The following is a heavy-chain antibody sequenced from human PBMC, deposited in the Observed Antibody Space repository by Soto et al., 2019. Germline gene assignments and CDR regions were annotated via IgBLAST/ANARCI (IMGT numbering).Heavy chain of an antibody. CDR3: ASYFGSSH. V-gene: IGHV1-8*01. CDR1: EYTFTSYD. Sequence: QVQLVQSGAEVKKPGASLRVSCKAPEYTFTSYDINWVRQATGQGLRWMGWMNPNSGNTGYAQKFQGRVTMTRSTSVRTAYMELSSLRSEDTAVYYCASYFGSSHWGQGTLVTVSS. J-gene: IGHJ4*02. CDR2: MNPNSGNT. D-gene: IGHD6-6*01.